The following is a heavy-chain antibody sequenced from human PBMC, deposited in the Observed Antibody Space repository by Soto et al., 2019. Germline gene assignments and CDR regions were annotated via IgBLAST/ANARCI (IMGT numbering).Heavy chain of an antibody. D-gene: IGHD5-18*01. V-gene: IGHV4-30-4*01. CDR3: GRGQTAIDV. CDR1: GGTITRGDHF. CDR2: IYYSGST. J-gene: IGHJ6*02. Sequence: SETLSLTCIVSGGTITRGDHFWSWVRQSPGKGLEWLGYIYYSGSTYYNPSLKGRVMMTIDTSKHQFSLNLSSVTAADTAVFYCGRGQTAIDVWGQWTTVTVS.